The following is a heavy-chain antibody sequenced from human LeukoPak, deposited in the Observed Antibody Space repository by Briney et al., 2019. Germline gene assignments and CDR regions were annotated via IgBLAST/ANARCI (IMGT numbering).Heavy chain of an antibody. CDR3: AKENPYCDFWSGPDAFDI. J-gene: IGHJ3*02. V-gene: IGHV3-23*01. D-gene: IGHD3-3*01. CDR1: GFTFSSYA. CDR2: ISGSGGST. Sequence: GGSLRLSCAASGFTFSSYAMSWVRQAPGKGLEWVSAISGSGGSTYYADSVKGRFTISRDNSRNTLYLQMNSLRAEDTAVYYCAKENPYCDFWSGPDAFDIWGQGTMVTVSS.